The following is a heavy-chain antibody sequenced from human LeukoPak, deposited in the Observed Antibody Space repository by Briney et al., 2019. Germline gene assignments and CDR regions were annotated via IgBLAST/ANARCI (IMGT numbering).Heavy chain of an antibody. CDR1: SDSIYRSNYY. V-gene: IGHV4-39*01. D-gene: IGHD2-21*02. CDR3: ARAAYCGGDCYLFDY. CDR2: IYYSGST. Sequence: SETLSLTCTVSSDSIYRSNYYWGWIRQPPGKGLAWSGSIYYSGSTFYNSSLKSRVTICVDTSKNQSSLKLSSLTAADTAVYYCARAAYCGGDCYLFDYWGQGTLVTVFS. J-gene: IGHJ4*02.